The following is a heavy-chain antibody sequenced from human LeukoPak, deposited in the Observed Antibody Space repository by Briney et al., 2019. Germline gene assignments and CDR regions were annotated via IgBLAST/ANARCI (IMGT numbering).Heavy chain of an antibody. J-gene: IGHJ4*02. CDR2: ISGSGGST. D-gene: IGHD6-13*01. V-gene: IGHV3-23*01. Sequence: GGSLRLSCAASGFTFSSYAMSWVRQAPGKGLEWVSAISGSGGSTYYADSVKGRFTISRDNSKNTLYLQMNSLRAEDTAVYYGAKDQSSSSWSNFDYWGQGTLVTVSS. CDR1: GFTFSSYA. CDR3: AKDQSSSSWSNFDY.